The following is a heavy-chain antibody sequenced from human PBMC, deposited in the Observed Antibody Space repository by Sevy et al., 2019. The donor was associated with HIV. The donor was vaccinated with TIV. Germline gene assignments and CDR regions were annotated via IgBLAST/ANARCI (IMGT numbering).Heavy chain of an antibody. J-gene: IGHJ3*02. Sequence: SETLSLTCTVSGGSISSSSYYWGWIRQPPGKGLEWIGSIYYSGSTYYNPSLKSRVTISVDTSKNQFSLKLSSWTAADTAVYYWARPLSSVATAGYDAFDIWGQGTMVTVSS. V-gene: IGHV4-39*01. CDR3: ARPLSSVATAGYDAFDI. D-gene: IGHD6-13*01. CDR2: IYYSGST. CDR1: GGSISSSSYY.